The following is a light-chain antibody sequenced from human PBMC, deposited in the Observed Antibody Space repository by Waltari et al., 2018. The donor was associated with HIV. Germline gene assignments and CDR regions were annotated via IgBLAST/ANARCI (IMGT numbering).Light chain of an antibody. J-gene: IGLJ2*01. CDR3: GTWDTTLSAVV. V-gene: IGLV1-51*01. CDR2: DND. Sequence: QSLLTQPPSVSAAPGQIVTISCSGTHSNIGTNNISWYQHRPGTAPKLIIYDNDKRPSGIPDRFSGSKSGTSATLGVSGLQTGDEADYFCGTWDTTLSAVVFGGGTKLTVL. CDR1: HSNIGTNN.